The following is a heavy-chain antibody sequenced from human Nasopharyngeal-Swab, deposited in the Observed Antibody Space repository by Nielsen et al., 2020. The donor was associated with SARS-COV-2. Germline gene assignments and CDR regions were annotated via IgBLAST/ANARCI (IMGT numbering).Heavy chain of an antibody. CDR2: FDPEDGET. CDR3: ATAGIAAVGDFRTYDY. J-gene: IGHJ4*02. V-gene: IGHV1-24*01. Sequence: ASVMVSCKVSGYTLTELSMHWVRQAPGKGLEWMGGFDPEDGETIYAQKFQGRVTMTEDTSTDTAYMELSSLRSEDTAVYYCATAGIAAVGDFRTYDYWGQGTLVTVSS. D-gene: IGHD6-13*01. CDR1: GYTLTELS.